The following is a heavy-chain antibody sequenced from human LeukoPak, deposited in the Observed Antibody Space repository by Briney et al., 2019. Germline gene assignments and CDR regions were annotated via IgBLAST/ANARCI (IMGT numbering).Heavy chain of an antibody. D-gene: IGHD2-2*01. CDR3: ARGGDIVVPTLSFDY. CDR1: GGSISSGGYY. Sequence: SETLSLTCTVSGGSISSGGYYWSWIRQPPGKGLEWIGYIYHSGSTYYNPSLKSRVTISVDRSKNQFSLKLSSVTAADTAVYYCARGGDIVVPTLSFDYWGQGTLVTVSS. J-gene: IGHJ4*02. CDR2: IYHSGST. V-gene: IGHV4-30-2*01.